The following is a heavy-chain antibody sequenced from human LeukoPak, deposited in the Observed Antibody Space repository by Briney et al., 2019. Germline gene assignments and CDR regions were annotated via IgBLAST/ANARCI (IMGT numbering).Heavy chain of an antibody. CDR3: ARVSSWGGMAYHFDY. CDR2: IYHSGST. D-gene: IGHD3-16*01. V-gene: IGHV4-38-2*02. J-gene: IGHJ4*01. CDR1: GYSISSGYY. Sequence: SETLSLTCTVSGYSISSGYYWGWVRQPPGEGLGWIGNIYHSGSTYYNPSLKSRVTISVDTSKNQFSLKLSSVTAADTAVFYCARVSSWGGMAYHFDYWGQGTLVTVSS.